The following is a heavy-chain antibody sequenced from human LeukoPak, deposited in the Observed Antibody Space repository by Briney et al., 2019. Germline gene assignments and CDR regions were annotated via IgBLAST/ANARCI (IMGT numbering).Heavy chain of an antibody. CDR2: INPNSGGT. CDR1: GYTFTGYY. D-gene: IGHD3-16*02. Sequence: ASVKVSCKASGYTFTGYYMHWVRQAPGQGLEWMGWINPNSGGTNYAQKFQGRVTMTRDTSISTAYMELSRLRSDDTAVYYCASQILSPRLYDAFDIWGQGTMVTVSS. CDR3: ASQILSPRLYDAFDI. J-gene: IGHJ3*02. V-gene: IGHV1-2*02.